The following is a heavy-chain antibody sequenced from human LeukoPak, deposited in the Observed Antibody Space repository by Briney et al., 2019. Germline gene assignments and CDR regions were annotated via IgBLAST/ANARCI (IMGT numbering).Heavy chain of an antibody. CDR3: ARERRGYPNAFDI. D-gene: IGHD5-18*01. J-gene: IGHJ3*02. CDR1: GGSISSYY. Sequence: SETLSLTCTVSGGSISSYYWSWIRQPPGKGLEWIGYIYYSGSTNYNPSLKSRVTISLDTSKNQFSLKLSSVTAADTAVYHCARERRGYPNAFDIWGQGTMVTVSS. CDR2: IYYSGST. V-gene: IGHV4-59*01.